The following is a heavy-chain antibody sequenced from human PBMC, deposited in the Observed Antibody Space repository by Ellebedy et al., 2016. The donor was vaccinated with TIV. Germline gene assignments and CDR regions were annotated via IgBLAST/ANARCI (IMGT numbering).Heavy chain of an antibody. D-gene: IGHD2-21*01. J-gene: IGHJ5*02. CDR2: INHSGST. CDR3: ARDNIPKVVVDAALGCWFDP. Sequence: SGPTLVKPTQTLTLTCTFSGFSLSTSGMCVSWIRQPPGKGLEWIGEINHSGSTNYNPSLKSRVTISVDTSKNQFSLRMNSVTAADTAAYYCARDNIPKVVVDAALGCWFDPWGQGTLVTVSS. V-gene: IGHV4-39*07. CDR1: GFSLSTSGM.